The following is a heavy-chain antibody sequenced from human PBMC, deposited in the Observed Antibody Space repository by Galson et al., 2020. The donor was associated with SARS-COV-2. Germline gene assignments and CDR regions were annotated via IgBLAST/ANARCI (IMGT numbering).Heavy chain of an antibody. D-gene: IGHD3-10*01. J-gene: IGHJ5*02. V-gene: IGHV4-34*01. CDR3: ARTGGRPYYYGSGSYCNRAVYNWFDP. CDR2: INHSGST. Sequence: ETSETLSLTCAVYGGSFSGYYWSWIRQPPGKGLEWIGEINHSGSTNYNPSLKSRVTISVDTSKNQFSLKLSSVTAADTAVYYCARTGGRPYYYGSGSYCNRAVYNWFDPWGQGTLVTVS. CDR1: GGSFSGYY.